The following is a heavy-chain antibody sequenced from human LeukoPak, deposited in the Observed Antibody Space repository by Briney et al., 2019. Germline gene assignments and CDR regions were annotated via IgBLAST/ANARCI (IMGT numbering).Heavy chain of an antibody. Sequence: PGRSLRLSCAASGFTFDDYAMHWVRQAPGKGLEWVSGISWNSGSIGYADSVKGRFTISRDNAKNSLYLQMNSLRAEDTALYYCATVSHYWGQGTLVTVSS. J-gene: IGHJ4*02. D-gene: IGHD3-16*02. V-gene: IGHV3-9*01. CDR1: GFTFDDYA. CDR2: ISWNSGSI. CDR3: ATVSHY.